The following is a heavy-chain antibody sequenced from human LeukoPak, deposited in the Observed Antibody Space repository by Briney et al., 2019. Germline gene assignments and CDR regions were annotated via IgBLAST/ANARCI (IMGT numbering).Heavy chain of an antibody. Sequence: PSETLSLTCTVSGGSISSYYWSWIRQPAGKGLDWIGRIYTSGSTNYSPSLKSRVTMSVDTSKNQISLNLSSVTAADTAVYYCARVHLPPGRTLNYYMDVWGKGTTVTVSS. CDR3: ARVHLPPGRTLNYYMDV. J-gene: IGHJ6*03. CDR2: IYTSGST. V-gene: IGHV4-4*07. CDR1: GGSISSYY.